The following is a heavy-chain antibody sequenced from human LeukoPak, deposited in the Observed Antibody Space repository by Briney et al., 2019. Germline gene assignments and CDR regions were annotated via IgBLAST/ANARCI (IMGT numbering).Heavy chain of an antibody. CDR2: INSDGSSI. Sequence: GGSLRLSCAASGFAFSDNWMHWVRQAPGKGLEWVSAINSDGSSINYADSVQGRFTISRDNAKNMLYLQMDSLRAEDTAVYYCAKDCERNRYSSSWDKGLYYWGQGTLVTVSS. V-gene: IGHV3-74*01. D-gene: IGHD6-13*01. CDR1: GFAFSDNW. CDR3: AKDCERNRYSSSWDKGLYY. J-gene: IGHJ4*02.